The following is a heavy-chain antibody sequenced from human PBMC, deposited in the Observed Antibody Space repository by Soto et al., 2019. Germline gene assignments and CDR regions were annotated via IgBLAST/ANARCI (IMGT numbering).Heavy chain of an antibody. J-gene: IGHJ5*02. CDR2: MNPNSGNT. Sequence: QVQLVQSGAEVKKPGASVKVSCKASGYTFTSYDINWVRQATGQGLEWMGWMNPNSGNTGYAQKFQGRVTMTSNSSVSTAYMERNSLRSEDTAVYYCAREGRPRRGDYWFGPLGQGTQVHVS. CDR1: GYTFTSYD. CDR3: AREGRPRRGDYWFGP. V-gene: IGHV1-8*01. D-gene: IGHD7-27*01.